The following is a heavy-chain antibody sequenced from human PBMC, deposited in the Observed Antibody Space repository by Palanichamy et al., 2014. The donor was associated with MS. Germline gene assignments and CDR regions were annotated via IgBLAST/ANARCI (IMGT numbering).Heavy chain of an antibody. Sequence: EVHLVESGGGLVKPGGSLRLSCAASGFTFSNAWMSWVRQAPGKGLEWVDRIKSKIDGGTTDYAAPVRGRFTISRDDSKNTLFLQMNSLKTEDTAVYYCTTIGWGDTHIDYWGQGTLATVSS. CDR1: GFTFSNAW. V-gene: IGHV3-15*01. D-gene: IGHD2-21*02. CDR3: TTIGWGDTHIDY. CDR2: IKSKIDGGTT. J-gene: IGHJ4*02.